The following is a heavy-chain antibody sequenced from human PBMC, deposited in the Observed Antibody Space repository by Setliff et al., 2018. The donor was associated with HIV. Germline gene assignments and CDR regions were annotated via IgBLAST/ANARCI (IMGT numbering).Heavy chain of an antibody. CDR1: GFTLSNFW. CDR3: TRDGVIKYYYYYYYMDV. J-gene: IGHJ6*03. CDR2: IRSKAYGGTT. Sequence: GGSLRLSCAASGFTLSNFWMTWVRQAPGKGLEWVGFIRSKAYGGTTEYAASAKGRFTISRDDSKSIAYLQMNSLKTEDTAVYYCTRDGVIKYYYYYYYMDVWGKGTTVTVSS. D-gene: IGHD3-10*01. V-gene: IGHV3-49*04.